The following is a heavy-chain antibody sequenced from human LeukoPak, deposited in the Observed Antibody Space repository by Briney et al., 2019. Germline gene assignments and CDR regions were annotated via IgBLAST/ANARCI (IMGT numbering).Heavy chain of an antibody. CDR1: GFTFSSYW. D-gene: IGHD3-10*01. CDR3: ASCLPGGFYGMDV. J-gene: IGHJ6*02. CDR2: ISSSSSYI. V-gene: IGHV3-21*01. Sequence: GGSLRLSCAASGFTFSSYWMGWVRQAPGKGLEWVSSISSSSSYIYYADSVKGRFTISRDNAKNSLYLQMNSLRAEDTAVYYCASCLPGGFYGMDVWGQGTTVTVSS.